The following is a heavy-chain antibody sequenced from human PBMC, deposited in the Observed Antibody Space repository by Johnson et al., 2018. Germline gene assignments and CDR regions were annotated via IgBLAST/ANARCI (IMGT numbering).Heavy chain of an antibody. CDR3: AKSPGPYYYGMDV. J-gene: IGHJ6*02. D-gene: IGHD1-1*01. CDR2: ISGSGGST. Sequence: VQLLESGGGLVQPGGSLRLSCAASGFTVNNKYMRWVRQAPGKGLEWVSAISGSGGSTYYADSVKGRFTISRDNSKNTLYLQMNSLTAEDTAVYYCAKSPGPYYYGMDVWGQGTTVTVSS. V-gene: IGHV3-23*01. CDR1: GFTVNNKY.